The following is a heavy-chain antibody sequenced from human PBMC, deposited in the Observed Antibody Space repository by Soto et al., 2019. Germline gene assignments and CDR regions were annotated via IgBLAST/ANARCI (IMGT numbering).Heavy chain of an antibody. Sequence: QVQLQESGPGLVKPSQTLSLTCTVSGGSISSGGYYWIWIRQHPGKGLELIGYIYYTGSTYYNPSLKSRLIISVDTSKNQFSLKLSSVTAADTAVYYCARGPRGPVAVTYFLDNWGQGALVTVSS. V-gene: IGHV4-31*03. CDR3: ARGPRGPVAVTYFLDN. CDR2: IYYTGST. D-gene: IGHD6-19*01. CDR1: GGSISSGGYY. J-gene: IGHJ4*02.